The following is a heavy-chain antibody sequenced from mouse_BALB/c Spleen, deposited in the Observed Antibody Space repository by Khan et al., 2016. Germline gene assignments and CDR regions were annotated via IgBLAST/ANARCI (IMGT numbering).Heavy chain of an antibody. CDR3: ARSHWYFDV. CDR2: INPSTGST. CDR1: GFTFTNYW. Sequence: QVQLKQSGAELAKPGASVKMSCKASGFTFTNYWMHWVKQRPGQGLEWIGYINPSTGSTEYNQKFRDKATLTADKSSSTVYMQLSSLTSEDSAVYSCARSHWYFDVWGAGTTVTVSA. V-gene: IGHV1-7*01. J-gene: IGHJ1*01.